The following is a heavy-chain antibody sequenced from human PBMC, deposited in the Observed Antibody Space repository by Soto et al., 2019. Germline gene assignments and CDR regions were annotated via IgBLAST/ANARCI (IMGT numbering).Heavy chain of an antibody. CDR1: GGSVSSGSYY. Sequence: QVQLQESGPGLVKPSETLSLTCTVSGGSVSSGSYYWSWIRQPPGKGLEWIGYIYYSGSTNYNPSLRSRVPTPEDTSKNQFPLKRSSVTAADRAVYSCAREEDSNSFDYGGQGTLVTASS. CDR2: IYYSGST. D-gene: IGHD4-4*01. CDR3: AREEDSNSFDY. J-gene: IGHJ4*02. V-gene: IGHV4-61*01.